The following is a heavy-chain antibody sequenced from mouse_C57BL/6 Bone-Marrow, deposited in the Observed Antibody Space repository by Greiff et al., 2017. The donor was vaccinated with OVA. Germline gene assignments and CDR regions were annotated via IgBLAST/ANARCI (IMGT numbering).Heavy chain of an antibody. Sequence: QVHVKQSGAELARPGASVKLSCKASGYTFTSYGISWVKQRTGQGLEWIGEIYPRSGNTYYNEKFKGKATLTADKSSSTAYMELRSLTSEDSTVYFCASLLRFYYFDYWGQGTTLTVSS. V-gene: IGHV1-81*01. CDR2: IYPRSGNT. J-gene: IGHJ2*01. CDR1: GYTFTSYG. D-gene: IGHD1-2*01. CDR3: ASLLRFYYFDY.